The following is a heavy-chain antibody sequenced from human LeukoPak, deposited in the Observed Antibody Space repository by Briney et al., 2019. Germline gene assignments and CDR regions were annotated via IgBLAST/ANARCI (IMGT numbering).Heavy chain of an antibody. CDR1: GFTFSSYA. CDR3: ARGCTSTSCYDY. J-gene: IGHJ4*02. CDR2: IRYDGTNE. D-gene: IGHD2-2*01. V-gene: IGHV3-30*02. Sequence: PGGSLRLSCAASGFTFSSYAMSWVRQAPGKGLEWVAFIRYDGTNEYNAAVKGRFTVSRDNSKNTLYLQMNSLRAEDSAVYYCARGCTSTSCYDYWGQGTLVTVSS.